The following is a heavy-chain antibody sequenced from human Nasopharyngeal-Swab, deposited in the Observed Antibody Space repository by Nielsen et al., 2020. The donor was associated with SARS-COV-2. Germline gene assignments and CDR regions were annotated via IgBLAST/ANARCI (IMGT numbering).Heavy chain of an antibody. J-gene: IGHJ6*02. CDR2: INPNSGGT. D-gene: IGHD3-3*01. V-gene: IGHV1-2*04. Sequence: VKVSCKASGYTFTGYYMHWVRQAPGQGLEWMGWINPNSGGTNYAQKFQGWVTMTRDTSISTAYMELSSLRSEDTAVYYCARGPGLRFLEWLYPPQDYYYYGMDVWGQRTTVTVSS. CDR1: GYTFTGYY. CDR3: ARGPGLRFLEWLYPPQDYYYYGMDV.